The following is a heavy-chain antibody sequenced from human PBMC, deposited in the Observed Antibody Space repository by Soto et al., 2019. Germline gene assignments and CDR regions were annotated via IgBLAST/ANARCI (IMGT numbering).Heavy chain of an antibody. J-gene: IGHJ6*02. CDR3: AKDKTKMYYDFWSGYGGMDV. CDR1: GFTFYDYA. V-gene: IGHV3-9*01. Sequence: HPWGSLRLSCAASGFTFYDYAMHCFRQAPWRCREWVSGISWNSGSIGYADSVKGRFTISRDNAKNSLYLQMNSLRAEDTALYYCAKDKTKMYYDFWSGYGGMDVWGQGTTVTVSS. CDR2: ISWNSGSI. D-gene: IGHD3-3*01.